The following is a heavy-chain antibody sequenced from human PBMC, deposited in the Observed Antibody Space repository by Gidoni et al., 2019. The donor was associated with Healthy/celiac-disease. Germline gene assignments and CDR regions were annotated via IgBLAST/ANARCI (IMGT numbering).Heavy chain of an antibody. CDR2: IYTSGST. CDR3: ARDRGRWEWLQSHFDI. D-gene: IGHD4-4*01. V-gene: IGHV4-4*07. J-gene: IGHJ3*02. Sequence: QVQLQESVPGLVKPSETLSLTCTVSGGSIRSYYWSWIRQPAGKGLEWIGRIYTSGSTNYNPALKSRVTMSVDTSKNQFSLKLSSVTAADTAVYYCARDRGRWEWLQSHFDIWGQGTMVTVSS. CDR1: GGSIRSYY.